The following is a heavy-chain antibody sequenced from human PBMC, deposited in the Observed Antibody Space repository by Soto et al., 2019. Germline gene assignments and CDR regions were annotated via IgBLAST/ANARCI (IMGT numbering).Heavy chain of an antibody. D-gene: IGHD2-15*01. CDR2: IYPGDSDT. CDR1: GYSFTSYW. V-gene: IGHV5-51*01. CDR3: AKSELGYCSGGSCYARGWFDP. J-gene: IGHJ5*02. Sequence: GESLKISCKGSGYSFTSYWIGWVRQMPGKGLEWMGIIYPGDSDTRYSPSFQDQVTISADKSISTAYLQWSSLKASDTAMYYCAKSELGYCSGGSCYARGWFDPWGQGTLVTVSS.